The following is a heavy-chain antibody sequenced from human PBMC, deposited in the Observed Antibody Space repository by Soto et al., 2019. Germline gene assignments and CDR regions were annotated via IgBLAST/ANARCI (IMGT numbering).Heavy chain of an antibody. CDR1: GFTFSKAW. D-gene: IGHD2-2*01. CDR2: IKSKVDGGTA. Sequence: GGSLRLSCEASGFTFSKAWMNWVRQGPGKGLEWLGRIKSKVDGGTADYGAATKGRFSISRDDLKSMLYLQMNSLKPDDTAVYYCTTLSYLYYDGMDVWGQGTTVTVSS. V-gene: IGHV3-15*01. J-gene: IGHJ6*02. CDR3: TTLSYLYYDGMDV.